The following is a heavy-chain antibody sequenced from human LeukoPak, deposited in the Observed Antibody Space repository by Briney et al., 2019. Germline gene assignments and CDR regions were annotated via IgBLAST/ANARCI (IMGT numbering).Heavy chain of an antibody. CDR2: INEDGSTT. Sequence: GGSLRLSCAASGFTFSSNWMHWVRQAPGKGLVWVSRINEDGSTTNYADSVKGRSTIFRDNAKNTLYLQMNSLRAEDTAVYCCVRDLGGRSGHWGQGTLVTVSS. J-gene: IGHJ4*02. CDR3: VRDLGGRSGH. V-gene: IGHV3-74*01. CDR1: GFTFSSNW. D-gene: IGHD1-26*01.